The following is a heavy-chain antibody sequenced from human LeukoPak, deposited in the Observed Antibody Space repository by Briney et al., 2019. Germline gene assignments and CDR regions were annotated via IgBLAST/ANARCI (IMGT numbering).Heavy chain of an antibody. J-gene: IGHJ4*02. CDR3: ARFSYCGGDCYKFDY. Sequence: EASVKVSCKASGYTFTSYAMNWVRQAPGQGLEWMGCINTNTGNPTYAQGFTGRFVFSLDTSVSTAYLQISSLKAEDTAVYYCARFSYCGGDCYKFDYWGQGTLVTVSS. CDR2: INTNTGNP. CDR1: GYTFTSYA. D-gene: IGHD2-21*02. V-gene: IGHV7-4-1*02.